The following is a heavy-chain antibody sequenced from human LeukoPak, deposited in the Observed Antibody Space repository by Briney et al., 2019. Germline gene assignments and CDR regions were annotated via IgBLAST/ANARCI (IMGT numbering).Heavy chain of an antibody. CDR2: ISAGGGST. D-gene: IGHD5-18*01. Sequence: GGSLRLFCAASGFTFSSYAMSWVRQAPGKGLEWVSAISAGGGSTYYADSVKGRFTISRDISKNTLYLQMNSLRAEDTAVYYCAKRIRDTAMAYFDYWGQGTLVTVSS. V-gene: IGHV3-23*01. CDR3: AKRIRDTAMAYFDY. CDR1: GFTFSSYA. J-gene: IGHJ4*02.